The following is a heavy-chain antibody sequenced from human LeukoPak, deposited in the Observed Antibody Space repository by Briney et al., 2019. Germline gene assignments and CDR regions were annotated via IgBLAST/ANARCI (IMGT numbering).Heavy chain of an antibody. J-gene: IGHJ6*03. D-gene: IGHD6-6*01. CDR2: IYHSGNT. Sequence: SETLSLTCAVSDGSISNYWWSWVRQPPGKGLEWIGEIYHSGNTNYNPSLKSRVTMSVDKSKNRFSLRLTSVTVADTAVYYCARVSALAPAYYYYYYYMDVWGKGTTVTVSS. CDR1: DGSISNYW. V-gene: IGHV4-4*02. CDR3: ARVSALAPAYYYYYYYMDV.